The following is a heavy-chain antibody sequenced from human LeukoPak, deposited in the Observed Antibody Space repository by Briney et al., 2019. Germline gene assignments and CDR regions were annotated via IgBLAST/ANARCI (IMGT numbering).Heavy chain of an antibody. CDR1: GFTFSSYW. Sequence: GGSLRLSCAASGFTFSSYWMSLVRQAPGKGLEWVANIKQDGSEKYYVDSVKGRFTISRDNAKNSLYLQMNSLRAEDTAVYYCARGAAPQRSYYYYYYMDVWGKGTTVTVSS. V-gene: IGHV3-7*01. J-gene: IGHJ6*03. CDR2: IKQDGSEK. CDR3: ARGAAPQRSYYYYYYMDV. D-gene: IGHD5-24*01.